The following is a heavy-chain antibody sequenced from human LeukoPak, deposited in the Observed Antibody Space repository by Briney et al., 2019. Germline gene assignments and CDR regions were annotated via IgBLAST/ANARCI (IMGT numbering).Heavy chain of an antibody. CDR2: TYYSGNT. V-gene: IGHV4-30-4*01. CDR1: GGSISSVDYY. D-gene: IGHD6-13*01. CDR3: ARGRAAHY. J-gene: IGHJ4*02. Sequence: SETLSLTCSVSGGSISSVDYYWSWIRQPPGKGLEWIGYTYYSGNTYYNPSLKSRVSISVDTSKNQFSLKLSSVTAADTAVYYCARGRAAHYWGQGTLVTVSS.